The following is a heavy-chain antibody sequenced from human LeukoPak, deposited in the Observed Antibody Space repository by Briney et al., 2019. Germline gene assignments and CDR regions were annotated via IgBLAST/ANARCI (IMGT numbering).Heavy chain of an antibody. J-gene: IGHJ3*01. V-gene: IGHV3-30-3*01. CDR3: ARDPNGDYIGAFEF. CDR2: ISYDGSNK. CDR1: GFTFSSYA. D-gene: IGHD4-17*01. Sequence: GGSLRLSCAASGFTFSSYAMHWVRQAPGKGLEWVAVISYDGSNKYYADSVKGRFTISRDNSKNTLYLQMSSLRAEDTAVYYCARDPNGDYIGAFEFWGQGTMVTVSS.